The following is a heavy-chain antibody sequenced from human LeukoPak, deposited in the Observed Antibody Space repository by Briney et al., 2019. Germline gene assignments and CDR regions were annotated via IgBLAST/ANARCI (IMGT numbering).Heavy chain of an antibody. J-gene: IGHJ4*02. Sequence: GESLKISCKGSGYSFTSYWISWVRQMPGKGLEWMGRIDPSDSCTNYSPSFQGHVTISADKSISTAYLQWSSLKASDTAMYYCARSGFSLYDNSGYSDYWGQGTLVTVSS. CDR3: ARSGFSLYDNSGYSDY. V-gene: IGHV5-10-1*01. CDR2: IDPSDSCT. CDR1: GYSFTSYW. D-gene: IGHD3-22*01.